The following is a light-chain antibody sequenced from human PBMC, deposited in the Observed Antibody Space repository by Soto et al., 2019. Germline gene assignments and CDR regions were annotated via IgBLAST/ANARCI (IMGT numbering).Light chain of an antibody. CDR2: EVS. CDR3: SSYTVGNTWV. CDR1: SSDVGGFKY. Sequence: QSALTQPASVSGSPGQSITISCAGSSSDVGGFKYVSWYQQHPGKAPKLMVYEVSNRPSGVSNRFSGSKFGNMASLTISGLQAEDEADYYCSSYTVGNTWVFGGGTKVTVL. J-gene: IGLJ3*02. V-gene: IGLV2-14*01.